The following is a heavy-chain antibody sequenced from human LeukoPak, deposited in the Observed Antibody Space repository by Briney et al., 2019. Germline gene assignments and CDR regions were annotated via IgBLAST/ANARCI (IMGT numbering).Heavy chain of an antibody. Sequence: GGSLRLSCAASGFTFSSYGMSWVRQAPGKGLEWVSAISATGGTINYADSVKGRFTISRDNAKNSLYLQMNSLRAEDTAVYYCARDQGGVGYWGQGTLVTVSS. V-gene: IGHV3-23*01. CDR3: ARDQGGVGY. CDR1: GFTFSSYG. J-gene: IGHJ4*02. CDR2: ISATGGTI. D-gene: IGHD3-16*01.